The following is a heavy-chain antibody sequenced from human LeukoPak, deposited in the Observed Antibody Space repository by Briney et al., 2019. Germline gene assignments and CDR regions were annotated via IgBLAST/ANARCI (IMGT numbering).Heavy chain of an antibody. V-gene: IGHV4-61*01. CDR1: GGSISSSSYY. D-gene: IGHD2-2*01. CDR2: IYYSGST. CDR3: AGSPAAMRRGAIFFDY. Sequence: SETLSLTCTVSGGSISSSSYYWSWIRQPPGKGLEWIGYIYYSGSTNYNPSLKSRVTISVDTSKNQFSLKLSSVTAADTAVYYCAGSPAAMRRGAIFFDYWGQGTLVTVSS. J-gene: IGHJ4*02.